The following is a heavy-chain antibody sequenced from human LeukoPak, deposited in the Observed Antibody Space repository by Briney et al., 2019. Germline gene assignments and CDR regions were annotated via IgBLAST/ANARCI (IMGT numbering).Heavy chain of an antibody. Sequence: GRSLRLSCAASGFTFSSYGIHWVRQAPGKGLEWVSSISGSGDRTIYADSVRGRVIISRDRSKNTLYLQMSSLRAEDTAVYYCAQAPQPDYYFDYWGQGSLVTVSS. V-gene: IGHV3-23*01. CDR1: GFTFSSYG. CDR3: AQAPQPDYYFDY. J-gene: IGHJ4*02. CDR2: ISGSGDRT.